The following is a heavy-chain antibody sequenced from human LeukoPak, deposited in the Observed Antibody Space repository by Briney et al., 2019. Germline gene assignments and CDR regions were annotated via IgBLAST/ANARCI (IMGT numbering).Heavy chain of an antibody. CDR1: GFTFSSYA. CDR3: ARDPSYDSSGYYSFDY. J-gene: IGHJ4*02. V-gene: IGHV3-30-3*01. Sequence: PGGSLRLSCAASGFTFSSYAMHWVRQAPGKGLEWVAVISYDGSNKYYADSVKGRFTISRDNSKNTLYLQMNSLRAEDTAVYYCARDPSYDSSGYYSFDYWGQGTLVTVSS. D-gene: IGHD3-22*01. CDR2: ISYDGSNK.